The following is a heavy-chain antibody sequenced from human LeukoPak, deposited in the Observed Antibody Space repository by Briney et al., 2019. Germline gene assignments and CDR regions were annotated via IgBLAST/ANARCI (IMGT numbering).Heavy chain of an antibody. CDR2: IKSDGST. CDR3: ARAPSEIGGYYPEYFRH. D-gene: IGHD3-22*01. V-gene: IGHV3-74*01. J-gene: IGHJ1*01. Sequence: GGSLRLSCAASGFTFSSYWMHWVRQAPGKGLVWVSRIKSDGSTNYADSVKGRSTISRDNAKNTVSLQMNSLRAEDTGVYYCARAPSEIGGYYPEYFRHWGQGTLVTVSS. CDR1: GFTFSSYW.